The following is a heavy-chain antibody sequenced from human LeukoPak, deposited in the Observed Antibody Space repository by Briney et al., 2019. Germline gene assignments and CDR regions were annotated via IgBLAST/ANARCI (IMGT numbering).Heavy chain of an antibody. V-gene: IGHV4-34*01. J-gene: IGHJ5*02. CDR3: ARRLYSYGYEDWFDP. D-gene: IGHD5-18*01. Sequence: SETLSLTCAVYGGSFSGYYWSWIRQPPGQGLEWIGGINHSGSTNYNPSLKSRVTISVDTSKNQFSLKLSSVTAADTAVYYCARRLYSYGYEDWFDPWGQGTLVTVSS. CDR1: GGSFSGYY. CDR2: INHSGST.